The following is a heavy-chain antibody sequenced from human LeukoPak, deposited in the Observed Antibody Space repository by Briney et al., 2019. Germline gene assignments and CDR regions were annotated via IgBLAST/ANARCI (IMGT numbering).Heavy chain of an antibody. CDR3: ARALGYRSSTSCYTTYYYGMDV. V-gene: IGHV1-46*01. D-gene: IGHD2-2*02. CDR1: GYTFTSYY. CDR2: INPSGGST. J-gene: IGHJ6*02. Sequence: ASVKVSCKASGYTFTSYYMHWVRQAPGQGLEWMGIINPSGGSTSYAQKFQGRVTMTRDTSTSTVYMELSSLRSEDTAVYYCARALGYRSSTSCYTTYYYGMDVWGQGTTVTVSS.